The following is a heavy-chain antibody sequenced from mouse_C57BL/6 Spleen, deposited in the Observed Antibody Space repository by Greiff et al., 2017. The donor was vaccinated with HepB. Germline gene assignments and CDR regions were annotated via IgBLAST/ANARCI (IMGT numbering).Heavy chain of an antibody. D-gene: IGHD1-1*01. V-gene: IGHV1-80*01. J-gene: IGHJ1*03. CDR2: IYPGDGDT. CDR1: GYAFSSYW. CDR3: ARLWFITTVDWYFDV. Sequence: QVQLQQSGAELVKPGASVKISCKASGYAFSSYWMNWVKQRPGKGLEWIGQIYPGDGDTNYNGKFKGKATLTADKSSSTAYMQLSSLTSEDSAVYFCARLWFITTVDWYFDVWGTGTTVTVSS.